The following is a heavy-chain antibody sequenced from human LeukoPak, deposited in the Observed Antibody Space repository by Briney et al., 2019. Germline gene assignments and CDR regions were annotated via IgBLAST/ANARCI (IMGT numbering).Heavy chain of an antibody. CDR3: AKEGTYYDFWSGYRPYYFDY. Sequence: GGSLRLPCAASGFTFDDYAMHWVRQAPGKGLEWVSLISGDGGSTYYADSVKGRFTISRDNSKNSLYLQMNSLRTEDTALYYCAKEGTYYDFWSGYRPYYFDYWGQGTLVTVSS. V-gene: IGHV3-43*02. D-gene: IGHD3-3*01. CDR1: GFTFDDYA. J-gene: IGHJ4*02. CDR2: ISGDGGST.